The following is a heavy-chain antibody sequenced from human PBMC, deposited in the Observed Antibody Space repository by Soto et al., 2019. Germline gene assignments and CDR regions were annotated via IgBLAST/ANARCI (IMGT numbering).Heavy chain of an antibody. V-gene: IGHV3-64D*06. CDR2: ISSEGAST. Sequence: PGGSLRLSCSVSGFTFTSYAMHWVRQAPGKGLEYVASISSEGASTYYADSVKGRFIISRDNSKNTLYLQMSSLRAEDTAVYYCVKDRYVDYWGQGILLTVSS. CDR3: VKDRYVDY. CDR1: GFTFTSYA. J-gene: IGHJ4*02.